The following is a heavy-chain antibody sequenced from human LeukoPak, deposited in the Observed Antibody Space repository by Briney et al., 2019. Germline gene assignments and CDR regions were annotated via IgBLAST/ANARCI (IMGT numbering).Heavy chain of an antibody. V-gene: IGHV1-46*01. J-gene: IGHJ4*02. Sequence: ASVKVSCKASGYTFTSYYMHWVRQAPGQGLEWMGIINPSGGSTSYAQKFQGRVTMTRDTSTSTVYMELSGLRSEDTAVYYCARVRYDFWSGYSQYDYWGQGTLVTVSS. D-gene: IGHD3-3*01. CDR2: INPSGGST. CDR3: ARVRYDFWSGYSQYDY. CDR1: GYTFTSYY.